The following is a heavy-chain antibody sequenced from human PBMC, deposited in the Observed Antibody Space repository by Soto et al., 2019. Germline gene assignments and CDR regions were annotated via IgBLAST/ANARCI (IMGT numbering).Heavy chain of an antibody. CDR1: GYSFTSYW. CDR3: ASDSHCDGGNCPMGGFDM. V-gene: IGHV5-51*01. D-gene: IGHD2-15*01. CDR2: IYPGNSNT. J-gene: IGHJ3*02. Sequence: GESLKISCNGSGYSFTSYWVAWLRQMPGKGLEWVGIIYPGNSNTMYSPSFQGQVTISADTALSTTYLQWDTLKPSDTAIYFCASDSHCDGGNCPMGGFDMWGQGTMVTVSS.